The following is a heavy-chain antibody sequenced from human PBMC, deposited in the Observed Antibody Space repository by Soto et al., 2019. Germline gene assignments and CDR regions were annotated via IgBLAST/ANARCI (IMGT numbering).Heavy chain of an antibody. J-gene: IGHJ4*02. V-gene: IGHV1-24*01. D-gene: IGHD3-10*01. CDR1: GYTLTELS. Sequence: EASVKVSCKVSGYTLTELSMHWVRQAPGKGLEWMGGFDPEDGETIYAQKFQGRVTMTEDTSTDTAYMELSSLRSEDTAVYYCATGSWVSWFGVNTRRFDYWGQGTLVTVSS. CDR3: ATGSWVSWFGVNTRRFDY. CDR2: FDPEDGET.